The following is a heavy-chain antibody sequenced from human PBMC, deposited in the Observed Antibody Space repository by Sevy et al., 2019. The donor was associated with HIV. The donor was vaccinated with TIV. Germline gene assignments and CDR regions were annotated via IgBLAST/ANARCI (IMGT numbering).Heavy chain of an antibody. CDR2: LKSDVYGGTV. J-gene: IGHJ4*02. V-gene: IGHV3-49*04. D-gene: IGHD6-13*01. CDR1: GFSFGDYC. Sequence: GGSLRLSCTASGFSFGDYCMSWVRQAPGKGLEWVAFLKSDVYGGTVDHASAVRGRFVISRDDSKSIAYLQMNDLKTEDTGVYYCTRWKAAQSIFDYWGQGALVTVSS. CDR3: TRWKAAQSIFDY.